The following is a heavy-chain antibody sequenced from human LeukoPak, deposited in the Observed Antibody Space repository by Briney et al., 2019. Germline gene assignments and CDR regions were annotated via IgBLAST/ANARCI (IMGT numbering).Heavy chain of an antibody. CDR2: ISSNGGST. Sequence: GGSLRLSCAASGFTFSSYAMHWVRQAPGKGLEYVSAISSNGGSTYYANSVKGRFTISRDKSKNTLYLQLGSLRSEDMAVYYCARDHSMAFDGWGQGTLVTVSS. J-gene: IGHJ4*02. CDR3: ARDHSMAFDG. D-gene: IGHD5-24*01. V-gene: IGHV3-64*01. CDR1: GFTFSSYA.